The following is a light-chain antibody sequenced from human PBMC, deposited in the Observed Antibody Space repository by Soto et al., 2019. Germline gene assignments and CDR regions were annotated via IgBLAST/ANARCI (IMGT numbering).Light chain of an antibody. CDR2: DVS. J-gene: IGLJ1*01. V-gene: IGLV2-14*01. CDR1: SSDVGSSDS. Sequence: QSVLTQPASVSGSPGQPITISCTGTSSDVGSSDSVAWYQHNPGKAPKLMIYDVSNRPSGVSGRFSGSKSGNTASLSISGLQTEDEANYYCSSFTTSSTLVFGTGTKVTVL. CDR3: SSFTTSSTLV.